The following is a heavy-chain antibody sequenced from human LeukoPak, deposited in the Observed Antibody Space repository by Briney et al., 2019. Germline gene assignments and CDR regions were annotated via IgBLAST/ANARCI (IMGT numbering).Heavy chain of an antibody. CDR2: MPFDEKVSDNEIP. CDR3: AALTLTRVAGRGWFDA. D-gene: IGHD3-3*01. CDR1: GDSISNNNWS. J-gene: IGHJ5*02. V-gene: IGHV4-39*01. Sequence: PSETLSLTCSVSGDSISNNNWSWAWIRQLPGKGLEWIGTMPFDEKVSDNEIPSYNPSLKGRATISAEKSKNQLSLKVKSVTAADTASYYCAALTLTRVAGRGWFDAWDQGTLVIVSS.